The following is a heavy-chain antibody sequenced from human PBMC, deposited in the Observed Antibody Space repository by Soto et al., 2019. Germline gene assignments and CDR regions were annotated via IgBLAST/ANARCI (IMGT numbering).Heavy chain of an antibody. CDR1: GFTFINYA. CDR2: ISGGGDRT. D-gene: IGHD2-2*01. V-gene: IGHV3-23*01. Sequence: EVQLLESGGGLVQPGGSLRLSCVGSGFTFINYAMNWVRQTPGKGLEWVSTISGGGDRTFDGDTVKGRFTTSRDNSKKTVNLQINSLRADDTAVYYCERKVLGSTSRPDWWYFDLWGRGTLVTVSS. CDR3: ERKVLGSTSRPDWWYFDL. J-gene: IGHJ2*01.